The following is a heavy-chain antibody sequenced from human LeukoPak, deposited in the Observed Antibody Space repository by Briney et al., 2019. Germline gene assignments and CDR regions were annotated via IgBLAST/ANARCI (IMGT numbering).Heavy chain of an antibody. CDR3: ARGHYDILTGYSPGPGY. V-gene: IGHV3-7*04. Sequence: GGSLRLSCAASGFTFSSYWMSWVRQAPGKGLEWVANINQDGSEKYYVDSVKGRFTISRDNAKNSLYLQMNSLRAEDTAVYYCARGHYDILTGYSPGPGYWGQGTLVTVSS. D-gene: IGHD3-9*01. CDR1: GFTFSSYW. J-gene: IGHJ4*02. CDR2: INQDGSEK.